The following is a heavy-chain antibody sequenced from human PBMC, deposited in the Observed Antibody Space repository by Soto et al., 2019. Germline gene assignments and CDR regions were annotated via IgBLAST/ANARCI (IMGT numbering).Heavy chain of an antibody. CDR3: ARRGSGKYFDL. J-gene: IGHJ2*01. CDR2: ISSSGGTV. V-gene: IGHV3-11*01. CDR1: GFTFSDNY. Sequence: QVQLVESGGGLVKPGGSLRLSCAASGFTFSDNYMSWVRQAPGKGLEWFSYISSSGGTVSYADSVKGRFTISRHNAKNALYLQMNSLRAEDPAVYYCARRGSGKYFDLWGRGTLVTVSS. D-gene: IGHD2-15*01.